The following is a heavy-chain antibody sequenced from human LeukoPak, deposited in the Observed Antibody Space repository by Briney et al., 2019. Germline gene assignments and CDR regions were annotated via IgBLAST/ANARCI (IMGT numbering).Heavy chain of an antibody. D-gene: IGHD1-7*01. CDR1: GGTFSSYA. Sequence: ASVKVTCKASGGTFSSYAISWVRQAPGQGLEWMGGIIPIFGTANYAQKFQGRVTITTDESTSTAYMELSSLRSEDTAVYYCARDNYAGANWFDPWGQGTLVTVSS. CDR3: ARDNYAGANWFDP. J-gene: IGHJ5*02. V-gene: IGHV1-69*05. CDR2: IIPIFGTA.